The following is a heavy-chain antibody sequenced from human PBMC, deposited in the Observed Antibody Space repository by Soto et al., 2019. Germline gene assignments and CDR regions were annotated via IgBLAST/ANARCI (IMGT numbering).Heavy chain of an antibody. Sequence: SETLSLTCAVYSESFSNYYWNWIRQSPGKGLEWIGEINQSGSTNYNPSLKSRVTISIDTSKNQFSLKLNSVTAADTAMYYCARGDSYDSGSSFTYWGQGTLVTVSS. J-gene: IGHJ4*02. D-gene: IGHD3-10*01. CDR3: ARGDSYDSGSSFTY. CDR2: INQSGST. V-gene: IGHV4-34*01. CDR1: SESFSNYY.